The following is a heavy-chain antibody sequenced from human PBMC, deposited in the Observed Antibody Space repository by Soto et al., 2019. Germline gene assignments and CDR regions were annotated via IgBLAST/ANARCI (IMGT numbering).Heavy chain of an antibody. Sequence: PSETLSLTCTVSGGSISSYYWSWIRQPPGKGLEWIGYIYYSGSTNYNPSLKSRVTISVDTSKNQFSLKLSSVTAADTAVYYCARLKGGGASFDIWGQGTMVTV. CDR2: IYYSGST. V-gene: IGHV4-59*01. CDR1: GGSISSYY. J-gene: IGHJ3*02. D-gene: IGHD3-16*01. CDR3: ARLKGGGASFDI.